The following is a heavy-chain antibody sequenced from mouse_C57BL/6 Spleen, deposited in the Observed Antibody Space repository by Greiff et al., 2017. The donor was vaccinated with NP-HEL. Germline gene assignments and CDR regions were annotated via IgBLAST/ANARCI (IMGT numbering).Heavy chain of an antibody. CDR2: IHPNSGST. CDR1: GYTFTSYW. CDR3: ARSPFITTVEAWFAY. V-gene: IGHV1-64*01. J-gene: IGHJ3*01. D-gene: IGHD1-1*01. Sequence: QVQLKQPGAELVKPGASVKLSCKASGYTFTSYWMHWVKQRPGQGLEWIGMIHPNSGSTNYNEKFKSKATLTVDKSSSTAYMQLSSLTSEDSAVYYCARSPFITTVEAWFAYWGQGTLVTVSA.